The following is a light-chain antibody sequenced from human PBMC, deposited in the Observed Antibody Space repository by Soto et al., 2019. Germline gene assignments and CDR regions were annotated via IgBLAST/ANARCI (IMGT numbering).Light chain of an antibody. CDR2: AVS. CDR3: YSYTASDIWV. Sequence: QSALTQPRSVSGSPGQSVTISCTGTNSDVGRYNFVSWYQQLPGKAPKLLISAVSQRPSGVPDRFSGSKSGNTASLTISGLQVDDEADYFCYSYTASDIWVFGGGTQLTVL. CDR1: NSDVGRYNF. J-gene: IGLJ3*02. V-gene: IGLV2-11*01.